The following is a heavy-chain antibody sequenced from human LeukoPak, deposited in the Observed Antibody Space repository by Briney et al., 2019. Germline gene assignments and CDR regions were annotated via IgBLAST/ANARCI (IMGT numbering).Heavy chain of an antibody. D-gene: IGHD3-22*01. CDR2: ISPYNGNT. CDR1: GYTFSSHS. CDR3: ARDPTPLYYYDSSGTYYYYGMDV. J-gene: IGHJ6*02. Sequence: ASVKVSCKTSGYTFSSHSMNWVRQTPGQGLEWLGWISPYNGNTKYAQKIQGRATMTTDTSTSTAYLELRSLRSEDTAVYYCARDPTPLYYYDSSGTYYYYGMDVWGQGTTVTVSS. V-gene: IGHV1-18*01.